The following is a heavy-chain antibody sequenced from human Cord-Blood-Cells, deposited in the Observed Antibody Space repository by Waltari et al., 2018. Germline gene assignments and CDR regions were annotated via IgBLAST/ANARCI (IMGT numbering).Heavy chain of an antibody. Sequence: QVQLQESGPGLVKPSQTLSLTCTVSGGSISSGGYYWSWLRPHPGKGLAWIGYIYYSGSTYYNPSLKSLVTISVDTSNTQFSLKLSSVTAADTAVYYCAGQGSGSYYEDYWGQGTLVTVSS. CDR3: AGQGSGSYYEDY. V-gene: IGHV4-31*01. D-gene: IGHD3-10*01. J-gene: IGHJ4*02. CDR2: IYYSGST. CDR1: GGSISSGGYY.